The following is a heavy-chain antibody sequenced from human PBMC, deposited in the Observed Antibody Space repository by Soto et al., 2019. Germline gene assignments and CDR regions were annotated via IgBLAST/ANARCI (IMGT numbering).Heavy chain of an antibody. Sequence: EVQVLESGGGLVQPGGSLRLSCAASGFTFDIYAMTWVRQAPGKGLEWVSSITGNGETTYYAGSVKGRFTISSDKSRNTRYLQMNILRVEDTAVYYCAKDRGDYGSDSFSYMDVWGKGTTVSVSS. CDR1: GFTFDIYA. J-gene: IGHJ6*03. V-gene: IGHV3-23*01. CDR2: ITGNGETT. CDR3: AKDRGDYGSDSFSYMDV. D-gene: IGHD3-16*01.